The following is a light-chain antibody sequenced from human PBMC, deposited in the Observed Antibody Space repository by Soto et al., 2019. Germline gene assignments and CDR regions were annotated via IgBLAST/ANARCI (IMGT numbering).Light chain of an antibody. CDR2: GAS. Sequence: EIVLTPSPATLFISTGERATLSCRARQSVINKYLAWYQQKPAQAPRLLIYGASNRATGIPDRFSGSGSGTDFTLTISRLESEDFAVYYCQQYGSSPRTFGQGLKVDIK. J-gene: IGKJ1*01. CDR3: QQYGSSPRT. V-gene: IGKV3-20*01. CDR1: QSVINKY.